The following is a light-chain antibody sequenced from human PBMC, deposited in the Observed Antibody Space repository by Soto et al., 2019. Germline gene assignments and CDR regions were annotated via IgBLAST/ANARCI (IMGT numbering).Light chain of an antibody. CDR1: SSDVGGYDR. V-gene: IGLV2-8*01. J-gene: IGLJ2*01. CDR2: EVS. Sequence: QSALTQPPSASGSPGQSVTISCTGTSSDVGGYDRVSWYQQYPGKVPKLMIYEVSKRPSGVPDRFSASKSGNTASLTVSGLQTEDEADYYCSPYAGSNNYVVFGGGTKVTV. CDR3: SPYAGSNNYVV.